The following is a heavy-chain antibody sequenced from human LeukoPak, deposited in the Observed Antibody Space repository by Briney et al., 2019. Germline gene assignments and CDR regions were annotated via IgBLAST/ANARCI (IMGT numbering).Heavy chain of an antibody. CDR2: IKRKTDGGTT. J-gene: IGHJ3*02. V-gene: IGHV3-15*01. CDR3: TTAEDIVVVVAATGAVDI. CDR1: GFTFSNAW. D-gene: IGHD2-15*01. Sequence: GGSLRLSCAASGFTFSNAWMSWVRHAPGKGLECGGRIKRKTDGGTTDYAAPVKGRFTISRDDSKNTLYLQMNSLKTEDTAVYYCTTAEDIVVVVAATGAVDIWGQGTMVTVSS.